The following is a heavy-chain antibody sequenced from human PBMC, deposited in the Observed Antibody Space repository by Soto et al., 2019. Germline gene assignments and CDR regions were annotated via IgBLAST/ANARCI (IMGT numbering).Heavy chain of an antibody. CDR1: VGTFSSYA. CDR2: MNPNSGNT. CDR3: ARGGDSDRIRLRFLEWLSTRPSYGMDV. D-gene: IGHD3-3*01. Sequence: GASVTVSCKASVGTFSSYAISWVRPATGQGLERMGRMNPNSGNTGYAQKFQGRVTMTRNTSISTAYMELSSLRSEDTAVYYCARGGDSDRIRLRFLEWLSTRPSYGMDVWGQGTTVTVSS. J-gene: IGHJ6*02. V-gene: IGHV1-8*02.